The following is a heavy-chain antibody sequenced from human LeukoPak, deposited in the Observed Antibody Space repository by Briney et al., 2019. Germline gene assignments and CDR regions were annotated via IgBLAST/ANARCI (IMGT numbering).Heavy chain of an antibody. CDR1: GFTFSSYA. Sequence: GGSLRLSCAASGFTFSSYAMSWVRQAPGKGLEWVSAISSGGGSTYYADPVKGWFTISRDNSKNTLYRQMNRLRDEDTDVYYCAKDTPMVRGVLAGNFHYWGQGTLVSVSS. J-gene: IGHJ4*02. V-gene: IGHV3-23*01. D-gene: IGHD3-10*01. CDR2: ISSGGGST. CDR3: AKDTPMVRGVLAGNFHY.